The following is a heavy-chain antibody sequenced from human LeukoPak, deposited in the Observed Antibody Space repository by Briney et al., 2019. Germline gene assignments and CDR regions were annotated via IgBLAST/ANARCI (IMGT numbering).Heavy chain of an antibody. Sequence: PSETLSLTCTVSGGSISSGGYYWSWIRQHPGKGLEWIGYIYYSGGTYYNPSLKSRVTISVDTSKNQFSLKLSSVTAADTAVYYCARRLGYCSSTSCSWWFDPWGQGTLVTVSS. CDR1: GGSISSGGYY. CDR3: ARRLGYCSSTSCSWWFDP. V-gene: IGHV4-31*03. J-gene: IGHJ5*02. D-gene: IGHD2-2*01. CDR2: IYYSGGT.